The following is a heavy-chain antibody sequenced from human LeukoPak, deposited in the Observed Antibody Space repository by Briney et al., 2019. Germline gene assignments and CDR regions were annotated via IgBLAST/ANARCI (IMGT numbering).Heavy chain of an antibody. J-gene: IGHJ6*02. Sequence: QPGRSLRLSCAASGFTFSNYAMHWVRQAPGKGLEWVAVISYDGTNKYYADSVKGRFTISRDNSKNTLYLQMDSLRAEDTAVYYCARRESGQGYGMDVWGQGTTVTVSS. CDR1: GFTFSNYA. D-gene: IGHD1-26*01. CDR2: ISYDGTNK. V-gene: IGHV3-30-3*01. CDR3: ARRESGQGYGMDV.